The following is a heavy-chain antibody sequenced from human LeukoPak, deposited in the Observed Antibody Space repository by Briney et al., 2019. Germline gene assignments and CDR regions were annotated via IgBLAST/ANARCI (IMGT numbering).Heavy chain of an antibody. V-gene: IGHV3-30*02. Sequence: GGSLRLSCEASGFTFSSYGMHWVRQAPGKGLEWVAFIRYDGSNKYYADSVKGRFTISRDNSKNTLYLQMNSLRAEDTAVYYCAKDRGGDCYACFDYWGQGTLVTVSS. CDR3: AKDRGGDCYACFDY. J-gene: IGHJ4*02. CDR2: IRYDGSNK. D-gene: IGHD2-21*02. CDR1: GFTFSSYG.